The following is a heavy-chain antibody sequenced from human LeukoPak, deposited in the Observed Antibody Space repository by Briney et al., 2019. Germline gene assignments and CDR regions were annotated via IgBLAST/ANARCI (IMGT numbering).Heavy chain of an antibody. J-gene: IGHJ4*02. Sequence: PGGSLRLSCVASGLTFDDSAMHWVRQAPGKGLEWVSLISGDGGSTFYADSVKGRSSISRDNSKNSLYLQMNSLRPEDTAMYYCAKESGKFDYWGQGTLVAVSS. V-gene: IGHV3-43*02. CDR1: GLTFDDSA. CDR3: AKESGKFDY. CDR2: ISGDGGST.